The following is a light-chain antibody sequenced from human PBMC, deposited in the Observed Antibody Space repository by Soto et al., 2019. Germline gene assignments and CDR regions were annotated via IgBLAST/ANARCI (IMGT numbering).Light chain of an antibody. Sequence: QSALTQPASVFGSPGQSITISCTGTTSDVGSYNLVSWYQQHPGKAPKLIIYEVSERPSGVSTRFSGTKSGNMASLTISGLQAEDEAEYYCCSYATPRQFGGGTKVTVL. CDR3: CSYATPRQ. CDR2: EVS. CDR1: TSDVGSYNL. V-gene: IGLV2-23*02. J-gene: IGLJ2*01.